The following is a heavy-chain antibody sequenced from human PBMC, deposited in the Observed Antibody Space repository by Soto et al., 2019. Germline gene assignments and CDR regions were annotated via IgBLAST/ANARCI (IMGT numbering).Heavy chain of an antibody. V-gene: IGHV1-69*13. J-gene: IGHJ4*02. CDR3: ARAASRQQLVWYFDY. CDR1: GGTFSSYA. D-gene: IGHD6-13*01. CDR2: IIPIFGTA. Sequence: EASVKVSCKASGGTFSSYAISWVRQAPGQGLEWMGGIIPIFGTANYAQKFQGRVTITADESTSTAYMELSSLRSEDTAVYYCARAASRQQLVWYFDYWGQGTLVTVSS.